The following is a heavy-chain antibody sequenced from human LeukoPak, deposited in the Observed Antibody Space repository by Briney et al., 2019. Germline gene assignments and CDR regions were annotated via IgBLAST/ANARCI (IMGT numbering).Heavy chain of an antibody. CDR3: ARDNDSRDPPHFDY. V-gene: IGHV1-69*06. D-gene: IGHD3-16*01. CDR2: IIPIFGTA. J-gene: IGHJ4*02. CDR1: GGTFSNYA. Sequence: ASVTVSCTASGGTFSNYAISWVRRAPAQGLEWVGGIIPIFGTANYAQKFRGRVTITADKSTRTAYMELSSLRSEDTAVYYCARDNDSRDPPHFDYWGQGTLVTVSS.